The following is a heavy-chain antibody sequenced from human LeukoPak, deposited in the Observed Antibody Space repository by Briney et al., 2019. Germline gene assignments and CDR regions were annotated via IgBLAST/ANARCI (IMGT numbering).Heavy chain of an antibody. Sequence: SVKVSCKASGGTFSSYAISWVQQAPGQGLEWMGRIIPILGIANYAQKFQGRVTITADKSTSTAYMELSSLRSEDTAVYYCARKVTLAGNGFDPWGQGTLVTVSS. CDR3: ARKVTLAGNGFDP. J-gene: IGHJ5*02. V-gene: IGHV1-69*04. CDR1: GGTFSSYA. D-gene: IGHD2-21*02. CDR2: IIPILGIA.